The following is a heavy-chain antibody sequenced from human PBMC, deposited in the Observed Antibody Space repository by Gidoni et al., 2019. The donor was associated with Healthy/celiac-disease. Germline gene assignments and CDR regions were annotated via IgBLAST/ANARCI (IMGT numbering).Heavy chain of an antibody. Sequence: QVQLVESGGGLVKPVGSLRRSCPAPGFTFSDYSMSWIRQAPGKGLEWVSYISSSGSTIYYADCVKGRFTISRDNAKNSLYLQMNSLRAEDTAVYYCARDFPRLSGSYPGVWAFDIWGQGTMVTVSS. V-gene: IGHV3-11*01. D-gene: IGHD1-26*01. J-gene: IGHJ3*02. CDR3: ARDFPRLSGSYPGVWAFDI. CDR1: GFTFSDYS. CDR2: ISSSGSTI.